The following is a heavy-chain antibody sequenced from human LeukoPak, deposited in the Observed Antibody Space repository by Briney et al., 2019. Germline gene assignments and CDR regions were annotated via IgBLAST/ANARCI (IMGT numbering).Heavy chain of an antibody. J-gene: IGHJ3*01. CDR3: ARDSLRYFDFAFDL. CDR2: IHWNGGTT. Sequence: GGSLRLSCAASGFTFDDYAMSWVREVPGKGLEWGSGIHWNGGTTGYAESVKGRFIISRDTAKSFLYLQMNSLRAEDTAFYYCARDSLRYFDFAFDLWGQGTMVTVSS. V-gene: IGHV3-20*04. D-gene: IGHD3-9*01. CDR1: GFTFDDYA.